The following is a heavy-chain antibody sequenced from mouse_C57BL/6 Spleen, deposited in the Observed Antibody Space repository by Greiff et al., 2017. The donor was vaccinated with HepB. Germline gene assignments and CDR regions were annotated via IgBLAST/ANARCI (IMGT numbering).Heavy chain of an antibody. J-gene: IGHJ2*01. CDR1: GYTFTDYY. Sequence: VQLQQSGPELVKPGASVKISCKASGYTFTDYYMNWVKQSHGKSLEWIGDINPNNGGTSYNQKFKGKATLTVDKSSSTAYMELRSLTSEDSAVYYCARWTDYYGSSYYFDYWGQGTTLTVSS. V-gene: IGHV1-26*01. CDR3: ARWTDYYGSSYYFDY. CDR2: INPNNGGT. D-gene: IGHD1-1*01.